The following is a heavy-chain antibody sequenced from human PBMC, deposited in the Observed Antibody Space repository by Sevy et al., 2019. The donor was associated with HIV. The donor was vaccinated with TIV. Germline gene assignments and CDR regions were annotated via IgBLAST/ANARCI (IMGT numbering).Heavy chain of an antibody. CDR2: IYYSGST. Sequence: SETLSLSCTVSGGSISSYYWSWIRQPPGKGLEWIGYIYYSGSTNYNPSLKSRVTISVDTSKNQFSLKLSSVTAADTAVYYCARHRDIVGATPYYYYGIDVRGQGTTVTVSS. CDR1: GGSISSYY. J-gene: IGHJ6*02. V-gene: IGHV4-59*08. D-gene: IGHD1-26*01. CDR3: ARHRDIVGATPYYYYGIDV.